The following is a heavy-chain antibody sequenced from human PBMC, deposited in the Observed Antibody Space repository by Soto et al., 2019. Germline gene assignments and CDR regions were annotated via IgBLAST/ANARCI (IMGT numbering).Heavy chain of an antibody. CDR1: GFTFSSYS. CDR2: ISSSSSTI. J-gene: IGHJ3*02. V-gene: IGHV3-48*01. D-gene: IGHD3-3*01. CDR3: ARGPGVFGVVIRDDAFDI. Sequence: EVQLVESGGGLVQPGGSLRLSCAASGFTFSSYSMNWVRQAPGKGLEWVSYISSSSSTIYYADSVKGRFTISRDNAKNSLYLQMTRLRAEDTAVNYGARGPGVFGVVIRDDAFDIWGQGTMVTVSA.